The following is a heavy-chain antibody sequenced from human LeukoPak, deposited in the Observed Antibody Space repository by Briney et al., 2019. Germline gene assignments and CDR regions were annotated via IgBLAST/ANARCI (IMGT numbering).Heavy chain of an antibody. CDR3: ARGKYDSNGYYLDY. CDR1: GGSFSGYY. Sequence: PSETLSLTCAVYGGSFSGYYWSWICQPPGKGLEWTGEINHSGNTNYNPSLKSRVTISQDTSKNQFSLKLSSVTAADTAVYYCARGKYDSNGYYLDYWGQGTLVTVSS. CDR2: INHSGNT. J-gene: IGHJ4*02. V-gene: IGHV4-34*01. D-gene: IGHD3-22*01.